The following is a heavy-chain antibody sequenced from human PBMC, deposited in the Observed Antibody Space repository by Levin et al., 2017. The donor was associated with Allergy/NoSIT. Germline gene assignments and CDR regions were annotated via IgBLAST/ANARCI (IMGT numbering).Heavy chain of an antibody. CDR2: IYWDDDK. Sequence: SGPTLVKPTQTLTLTCTFSGFSLSTSGVGVGWIRQPPGKALEWLALIYWDDDKRYSPSLKSRLTITKDTSKNQVVLTMTNMDPVDTATYYCAHRRVTMVRGVTTYYFDYWGQGTLVTVSS. V-gene: IGHV2-5*02. D-gene: IGHD3-10*01. CDR1: GFSLSTSGVG. CDR3: AHRRVTMVRGVTTYYFDY. J-gene: IGHJ4*02.